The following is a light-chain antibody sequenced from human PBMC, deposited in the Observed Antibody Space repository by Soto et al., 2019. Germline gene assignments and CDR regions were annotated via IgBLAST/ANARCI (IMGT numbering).Light chain of an antibody. J-gene: IGKJ1*01. CDR3: QQSYSTPWT. Sequence: DIQITQSPSSLSASVGHRVSVTFRASQSISSYLNWYQQKPGKAPKLLIYAASSLQSGVPSRFSGSGSGTDFTLTISSLQTEDFATYYCQQSYSTPWTFGQGTKVDIK. CDR1: QSISSY. V-gene: IGKV1-39*01. CDR2: AAS.